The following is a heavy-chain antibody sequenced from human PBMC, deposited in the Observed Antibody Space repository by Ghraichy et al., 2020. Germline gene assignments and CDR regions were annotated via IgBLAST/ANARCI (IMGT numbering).Heavy chain of an antibody. V-gene: IGHV4-39*01. D-gene: IGHD1-14*01. Sequence: SETLSLTCTVSGGSISSSSYYWGWIRQPPGKGLEWIGSIYYSGSTYYNPSLKSRVTISVDTSKNQFSLKLSSVTAADTAVYDCVRHWSVYPYYFDYWGQGTLVTVSS. CDR3: VRHWSVYPYYFDY. CDR1: GGSISSSSYY. J-gene: IGHJ4*02. CDR2: IYYSGST.